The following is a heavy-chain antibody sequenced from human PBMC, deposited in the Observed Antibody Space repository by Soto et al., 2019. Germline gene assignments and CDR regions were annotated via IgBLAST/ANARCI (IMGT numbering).Heavy chain of an antibody. CDR2: ISWDGGST. Sequence: LRLSCAASGFTFDDYAMHWVRQAPGKGLEWVSLISWDGGSTYYADSVRGRFTISRDNSKNSLYLQMNSLRAEDTALYYCAKSSTPGETYYYYGMDVWGPATTVTVSS. CDR1: GFTFDDYA. CDR3: AKSSTPGETYYYYGMDV. V-gene: IGHV3-43D*04. J-gene: IGHJ6*02.